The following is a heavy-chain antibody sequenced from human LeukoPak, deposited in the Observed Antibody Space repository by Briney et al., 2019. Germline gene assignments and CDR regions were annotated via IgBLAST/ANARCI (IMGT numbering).Heavy chain of an antibody. CDR3: ARGRSGWLRDGAFDL. D-gene: IGHD5-12*01. Sequence: SETLSLTCTVSGGSISSGSYYWSWIRQPAGKGLEWIGRIYTRGSTNYNPSLKSRVTMSVDTSKNQFSLRLSSVTAADTAVYYCARGRSGWLRDGAFDLWGQGTMVTVSS. CDR1: GGSISSGSYY. J-gene: IGHJ3*01. CDR2: IYTRGST. V-gene: IGHV4-61*02.